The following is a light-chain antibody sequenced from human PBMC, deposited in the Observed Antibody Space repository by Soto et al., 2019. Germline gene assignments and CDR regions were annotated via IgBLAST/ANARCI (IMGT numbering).Light chain of an antibody. J-gene: IGKJ1*01. CDR1: QSISSN. CDR2: AAS. Sequence: EIQITQSPSSLSASVGDRVTITCRASQSISSNLTWYQQKPGKAPKLLIYAASSLQSGVPSRFSGSGSGTDLTLTISSLQPEDFASYDCQQSYNVPSWTFGQGTKVDIK. CDR3: QQSYNVPSWT. V-gene: IGKV1-39*01.